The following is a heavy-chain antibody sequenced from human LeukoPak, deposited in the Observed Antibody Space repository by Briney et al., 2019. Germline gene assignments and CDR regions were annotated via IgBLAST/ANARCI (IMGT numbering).Heavy chain of an antibody. V-gene: IGHV3-7*04. J-gene: IGHJ2*01. D-gene: IGHD1-26*01. CDR3: ARGPRSDWYFDL. Sequence: SVKGRFTIFRDNAKNSLSLQMNSLRAEDTAVYYCARGPRSDWYFDLWGPGTLVTVSS.